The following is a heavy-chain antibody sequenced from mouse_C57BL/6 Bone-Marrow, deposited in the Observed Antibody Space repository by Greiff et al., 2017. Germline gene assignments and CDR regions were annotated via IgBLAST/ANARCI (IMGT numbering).Heavy chain of an antibody. J-gene: IGHJ3*01. CDR1: GFNIKDDY. V-gene: IGHV14-4*01. Sequence: VQLQQSGAELVRPGASVKLSCTASGFNIKDDYMHWVKQRPEQGLEWIGWIDPENGDTEYASKFQGKATITADTSSNTAYLQLSSLTSEDTAVYYCTTASDGAWVAYWGQGTLVTVSA. D-gene: IGHD1-2*01. CDR3: TTASDGAWVAY. CDR2: IDPENGDT.